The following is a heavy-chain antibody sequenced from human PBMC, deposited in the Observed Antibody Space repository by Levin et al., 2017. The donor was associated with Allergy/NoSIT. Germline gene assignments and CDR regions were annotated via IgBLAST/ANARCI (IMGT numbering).Heavy chain of an antibody. Sequence: AASVKVSCKASGYTFTNYYLHWVRQAPGQGLEWMGIINPSGDNTMYAQKFQGRVTMTSDTSTSTVYMELNSLRPEDTAVYYCAREAPTFEFWGQGTLVTVSS. CDR1: GYTFTNYY. V-gene: IGHV1-46*01. D-gene: IGHD3-10*01. J-gene: IGHJ1*01. CDR3: AREAPTFEF. CDR2: INPSGDNT.